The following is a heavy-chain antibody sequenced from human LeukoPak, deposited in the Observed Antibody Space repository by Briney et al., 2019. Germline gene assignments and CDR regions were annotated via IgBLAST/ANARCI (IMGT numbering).Heavy chain of an antibody. D-gene: IGHD5-24*01. CDR3: ARDIGRATPE. Sequence: SETLSLTCTVSGGSISGWYWSWIRQPPGKGLEWIGNIYGSGYTNYNPSLKSRVTISVDTSKNQFSLKLSSVTAADTAVYYCARDIGRATPEWGQGTLVTVSS. CDR1: GGSISGWY. J-gene: IGHJ4*02. V-gene: IGHV4-59*01. CDR2: IYGSGYT.